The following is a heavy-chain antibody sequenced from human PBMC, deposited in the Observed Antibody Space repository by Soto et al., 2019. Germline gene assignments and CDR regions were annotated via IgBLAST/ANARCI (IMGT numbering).Heavy chain of an antibody. V-gene: IGHV1-69*13. D-gene: IGHD2-21*02. Sequence: ASVKVSCKASGGTFSNHAISWVRQAPGQGLEWVGGIIPMFPTADYAQRFQGRVTITADDSTTTVYMELSGLRSEDTAMYYCARDDATYLGGDCYRYFYYGMDVWGQGTTVTVSS. J-gene: IGHJ6*02. CDR3: ARDDATYLGGDCYRYFYYGMDV. CDR1: GGTFSNHA. CDR2: IIPMFPTA.